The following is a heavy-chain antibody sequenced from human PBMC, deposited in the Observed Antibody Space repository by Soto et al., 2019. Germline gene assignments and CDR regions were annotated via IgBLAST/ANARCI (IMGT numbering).Heavy chain of an antibody. D-gene: IGHD1-26*01. CDR2: ISAYNGNT. Sequence: GASVKVSCKASGYTFTSYGISWVRQAPGQGLEWMGWISAYNGNTNYAQKLQGRVTMTTDTSTNTAYMELSSLRSEDTAVYYCATDSPIVGAFDVWGQGTMVTVSS. CDR3: ATDSPIVGAFDV. V-gene: IGHV1-18*01. CDR1: GYTFTSYG. J-gene: IGHJ3*01.